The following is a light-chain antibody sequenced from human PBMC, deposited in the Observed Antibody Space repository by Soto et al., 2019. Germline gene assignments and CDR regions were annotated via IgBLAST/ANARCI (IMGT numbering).Light chain of an antibody. J-gene: IGLJ2*01. CDR1: SSNIGAGFD. CDR3: QSFDTSLGRSV. Sequence: QSALTQPPSVSGAPGQRVTIPCTGTSSNIGAGFDVHWYQHLPGTAPKLLISGNNHRPSGVPDRFSGSKSGTSASLAITGLQAEDEADYSCQSFDTSLGRSVFGGGTKLTVL. CDR2: GNN. V-gene: IGLV1-40*01.